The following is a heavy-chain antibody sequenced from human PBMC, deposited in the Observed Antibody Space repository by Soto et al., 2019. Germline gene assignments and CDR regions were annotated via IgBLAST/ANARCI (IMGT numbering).Heavy chain of an antibody. D-gene: IGHD2-21*02. CDR2: ISGSGRNT. Sequence: PGGSLRLSCAASVFTFSSYTMSWVRQAPGKGLEWISSISGSGRNTYYADSVKGRFTISRDNSKNTLYLQMNSLRAEDTAVYYCAKDRDGIAYCGGDCYYYWGQGTLVTVSS. J-gene: IGHJ4*02. V-gene: IGHV3-23*01. CDR3: AKDRDGIAYCGGDCYYY. CDR1: VFTFSSYT.